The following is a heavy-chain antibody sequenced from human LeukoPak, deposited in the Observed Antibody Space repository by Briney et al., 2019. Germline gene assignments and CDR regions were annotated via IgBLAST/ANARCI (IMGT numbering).Heavy chain of an antibody. J-gene: IGHJ4*02. CDR2: ISDSAGST. CDR1: GFTFSNYA. D-gene: IGHD3-10*01. V-gene: IGHV3-23*01. Sequence: TGGSLRLSRAASGFTFSNYAMSWVRQAPGKGLEWVSGISDSAGSTYYADSVKGRFTISRDNSKNTLYLQMNSLRAEDTAIYYCAKDRARYGSGSYYTTYYLDQWGQGTLVTVSS. CDR3: AKDRARYGSGSYYTTYYLDQ.